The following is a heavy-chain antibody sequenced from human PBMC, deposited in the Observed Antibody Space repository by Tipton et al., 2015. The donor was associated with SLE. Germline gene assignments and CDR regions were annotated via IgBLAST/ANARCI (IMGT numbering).Heavy chain of an antibody. CDR1: GFTFSSYA. D-gene: IGHD4-17*01. CDR3: AKDRYRGDGDYLVAFDI. J-gene: IGHJ3*02. CDR2: ISGSGGSK. V-gene: IGHV3-23*01. Sequence: SLRLSCAASGFTFSSYAMSWVRQAPGKGLEWVSAISGSGGSKYYADAVKGRITISRDNSKNTLYMQMNSLRAEDTAEYYCAKDRYRGDGDYLVAFDIWGQGTMVTVCS.